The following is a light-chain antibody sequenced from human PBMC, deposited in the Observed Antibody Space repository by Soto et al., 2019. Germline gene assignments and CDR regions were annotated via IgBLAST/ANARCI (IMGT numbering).Light chain of an antibody. Sequence: DIQMTQSPSTLSASVGDSVTITCRASQTINNWLAWSQQKPGKAPKLLIYQASSLESGVSSRFSGSGSGTEFTLTISSLQPDDIATYFCQQYDSNPWTFGQGTKVEI. V-gene: IGKV1-5*03. J-gene: IGKJ1*01. CDR2: QAS. CDR3: QQYDSNPWT. CDR1: QTINNW.